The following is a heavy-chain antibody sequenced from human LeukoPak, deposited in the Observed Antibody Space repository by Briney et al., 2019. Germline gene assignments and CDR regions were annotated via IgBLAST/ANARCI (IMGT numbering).Heavy chain of an antibody. J-gene: IGHJ4*02. CDR2: IYYSGRT. V-gene: IGHV4-59*12. CDR1: GGSINSYY. Sequence: SETLSLTCTVSGGSINSYYWSWIRQPPGKGLEWIGYIYYSGRTNYNPSLRSRVTISVDTSKNQFSLELSSVTAADTAVYYCARVGIAAAGTPRTHFDYWGQGTLVTVSS. CDR3: ARVGIAAAGTPRTHFDY. D-gene: IGHD6-13*01.